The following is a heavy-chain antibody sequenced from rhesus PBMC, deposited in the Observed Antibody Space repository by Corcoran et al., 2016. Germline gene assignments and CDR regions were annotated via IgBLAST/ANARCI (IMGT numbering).Heavy chain of an antibody. V-gene: IGHV4-173*01. D-gene: IGHD3-34*01. J-gene: IGHJ4*01. CDR2: ISGSGGNT. CDR1: GGSISSNY. Sequence: QLQLQESGPGLVKPSETLSLTCAVSGGSISSNYWSWIRQFPGKGLEWIGRISGSGGNTDYNPSHKSRVTISTDTAKNQFSLKLSSVTAADTAVYYCARDDWGDYWDYWGQGVLVTVSS. CDR3: ARDDWGDYWDY.